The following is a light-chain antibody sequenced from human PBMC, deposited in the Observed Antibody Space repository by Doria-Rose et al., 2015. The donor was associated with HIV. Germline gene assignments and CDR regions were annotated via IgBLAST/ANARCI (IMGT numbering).Light chain of an antibody. CDR1: PSTGSF. Sequence: TQSPSSLSASVGDRVTITYRASPSTGSFLNWYQQKPGKAPKLLIYAASSLQNGVTSRLSGSGSGTDFTLTISSLQPEDFATYFCQQSYSTPLTFGGGTKVEIK. CDR2: AAS. V-gene: IGKV1-39*01. CDR3: QQSYSTPLT. J-gene: IGKJ4*01.